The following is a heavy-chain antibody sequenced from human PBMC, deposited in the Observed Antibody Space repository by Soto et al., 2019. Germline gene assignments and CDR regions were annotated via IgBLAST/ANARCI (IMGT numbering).Heavy chain of an antibody. CDR1: GYTFSNYG. D-gene: IGHD6-13*01. V-gene: IGHV1-18*01. CDR3: ARGSIAAAKWFDP. CDR2: ISLYSDGT. J-gene: IGHJ5*02. Sequence: VKVSCKTSGYTFSNYGITWVRQAPGQPLEWLGWISLYSDGTNYAQKFQGRVTMTTDTSTSTAYMELRSLRSDDTAVYYCARGSIAAAKWFDPWGQGTLVTVSS.